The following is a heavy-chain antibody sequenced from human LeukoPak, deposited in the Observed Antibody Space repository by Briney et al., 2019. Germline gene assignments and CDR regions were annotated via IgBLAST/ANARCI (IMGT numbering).Heavy chain of an antibody. D-gene: IGHD6-13*01. CDR2: IYHSGST. V-gene: IGHV4-4*02. Sequence: KTSETLSLTCAVSGGSISSSNWWSWVRQPPGKGLEWIGEIYHSGSTNYNPSLKSRVTISVDKSKNQFSLKLSSVTAADTAVYYCAREDSSSRNFDYWGQGTLVTVSS. J-gene: IGHJ4*02. CDR3: AREDSSSRNFDY. CDR1: GGSISSSNW.